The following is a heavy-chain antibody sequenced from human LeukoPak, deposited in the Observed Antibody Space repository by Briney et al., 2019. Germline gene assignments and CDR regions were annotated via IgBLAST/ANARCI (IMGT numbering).Heavy chain of an antibody. CDR1: GFTFSSYS. D-gene: IGHD3-10*01. J-gene: IGHJ4*02. CDR3: ARDQKLLSFGESPFDY. Sequence: GGSLRLSCAASGFTFSSYSMNWVRQAPGKGLEWVSSISSSSSYIYYADSVKGRFTISRDNAKNSLYLQMNSLRAEDTAVYYCARDQKLLSFGESPFDYWGQGTLVTVSS. CDR2: ISSSSSYI. V-gene: IGHV3-21*01.